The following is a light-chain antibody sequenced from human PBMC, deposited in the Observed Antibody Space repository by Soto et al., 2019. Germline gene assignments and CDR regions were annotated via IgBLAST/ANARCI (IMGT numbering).Light chain of an antibody. CDR2: GSS. CDR3: QQYGDSSWT. Sequence: EIVLTQSPGTLSSSPGERATLSCSASQSVSSSYLAWYQHRPGQAPRLLIYGSSRRATGIPDRFGGSGSGTDFTLTISRLEPEDFAVYYCQQYGDSSWTFGQGNQVEIK. V-gene: IGKV3-20*01. CDR1: QSVSSSY. J-gene: IGKJ1*01.